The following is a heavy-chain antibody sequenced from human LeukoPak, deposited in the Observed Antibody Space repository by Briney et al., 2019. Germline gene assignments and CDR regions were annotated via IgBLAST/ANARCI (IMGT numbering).Heavy chain of an antibody. Sequence: GGSLRLSCAASGFTFSSYAMHWVRQAPGKGLEWVAVISYDGSNKYYADSVKGRFTISRDNSKNTLYLQMNSLRAEDTAVYYCARDGDCSSTSCYIPHYGMDVRGQGTTVTVSS. CDR2: ISYDGSNK. V-gene: IGHV3-30-3*01. CDR3: ARDGDCSSTSCYIPHYGMDV. D-gene: IGHD2-2*02. J-gene: IGHJ6*02. CDR1: GFTFSSYA.